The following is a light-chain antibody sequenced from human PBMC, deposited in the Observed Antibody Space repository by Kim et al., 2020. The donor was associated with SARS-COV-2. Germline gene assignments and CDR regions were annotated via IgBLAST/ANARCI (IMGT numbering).Light chain of an antibody. J-gene: IGLJ1*01. CDR2: EGS. CDR1: SSDVGSYNL. Sequence: QSITISCTGTSSDVGSYNLVSWYQQHPGKATKLMIYEGSERPSGVSNRFSGSKSGNTASLTISGLQAEDEADYYCCSYAGSSTFYVFGTGTKVTVL. V-gene: IGLV2-23*03. CDR3: CSYAGSSTFYV.